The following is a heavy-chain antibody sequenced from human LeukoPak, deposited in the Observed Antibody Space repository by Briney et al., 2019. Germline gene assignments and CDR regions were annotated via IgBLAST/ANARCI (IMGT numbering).Heavy chain of an antibody. D-gene: IGHD1-26*01. Sequence: ASVKVSCKVSGYTLTELSMHWVRQAPGKGLEWMGGFDPEDGEAIYAQKFQGRVTMTEDTSTDTAYMELSSLRSEDTAVYYCARIGGGNYPFDYWGQGTLVTVSS. J-gene: IGHJ4*02. V-gene: IGHV1-24*01. CDR3: ARIGGGNYPFDY. CDR1: GYTLTELS. CDR2: FDPEDGEA.